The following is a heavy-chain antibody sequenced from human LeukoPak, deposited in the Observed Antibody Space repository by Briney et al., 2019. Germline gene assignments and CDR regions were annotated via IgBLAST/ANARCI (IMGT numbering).Heavy chain of an antibody. Sequence: SETLSLTCAVYGGSFSGYYWIWIRQPPGKGLEWIGEINHSGSTNYNPSLKSRVTISVDTSKDQFSLKLSSVTAADTAVYYCARVRGYGSHSLATFDYWGQGTLVTVSS. D-gene: IGHD5-12*01. CDR1: GGSFSGYY. CDR3: ARVRGYGSHSLATFDY. J-gene: IGHJ4*02. CDR2: INHSGST. V-gene: IGHV4-34*01.